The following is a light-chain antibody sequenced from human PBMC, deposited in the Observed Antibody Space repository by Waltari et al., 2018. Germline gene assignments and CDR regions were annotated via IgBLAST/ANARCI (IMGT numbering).Light chain of an antibody. J-gene: IGKJ4*01. CDR3: QHRRNLPLT. CDR1: HSFSWY. V-gene: IGKV3-11*01. CDR2: DAS. Sequence: EIVLTQPPATLSLSPGQRATFSCRASHSFSWYLAWYQQRPRQAPRLLIYDASTKATGIPAMFSGSVSEADFTLTISSLEPEDSAVYCCQHRRNLPLTFGGGTKVEIK.